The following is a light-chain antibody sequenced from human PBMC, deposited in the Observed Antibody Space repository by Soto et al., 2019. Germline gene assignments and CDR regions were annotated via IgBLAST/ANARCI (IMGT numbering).Light chain of an antibody. Sequence: EIALTQSPGTLSLSPGERATLSCRASQSVSSSYLAWYQQKPGQAPRLLIYGASSRDTGIPDRFSGSGSGTDFTLTISRLEPEDFAVYYCQQYGSSPYTFGQGTKLDIK. J-gene: IGKJ2*01. CDR2: GAS. CDR1: QSVSSSY. V-gene: IGKV3-20*01. CDR3: QQYGSSPYT.